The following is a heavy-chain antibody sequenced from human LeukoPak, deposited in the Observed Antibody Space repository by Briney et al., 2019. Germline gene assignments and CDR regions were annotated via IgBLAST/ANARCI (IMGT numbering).Heavy chain of an antibody. J-gene: IGHJ5*02. Sequence: GGSLRLSCAASGFTFSSNAMNWVRQAPGKGLEWVSGITGSGDSTYYADSVKGRFTISRDNSKNTVYLQMNSLRAEDTAVYYCAAMTVHYDFWSGYYSNWFDPWGQGTLVTVSS. V-gene: IGHV3-23*01. CDR2: ITGSGDST. CDR1: GFTFSSNA. CDR3: AAMTVHYDFWSGYYSNWFDP. D-gene: IGHD3-3*01.